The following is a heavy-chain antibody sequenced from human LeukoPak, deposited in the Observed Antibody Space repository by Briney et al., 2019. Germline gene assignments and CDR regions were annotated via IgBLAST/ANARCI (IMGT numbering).Heavy chain of an antibody. CDR3: ARIRATMVRGVIIRSYDY. V-gene: IGHV4-59*08. J-gene: IGHJ4*02. CDR2: IYYSGST. Sequence: SETLSLTCTVPGGSISSYYWSWIRQPPGKGLEWIGYIYYSGSTNYNPSLKSRVTISVDTSKNQFSLKLSSVTAADTAVYYCARIRATMVRGVIIRSYDYWGQGTLVTVSS. CDR1: GGSISSYY. D-gene: IGHD3-10*01.